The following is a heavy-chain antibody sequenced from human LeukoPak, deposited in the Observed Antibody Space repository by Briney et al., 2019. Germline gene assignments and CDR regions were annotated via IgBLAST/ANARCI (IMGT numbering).Heavy chain of an antibody. Sequence: SETLSLTCTVSGGSISSSSYYWGWIRQPPGKGLEWIGSIYYSGSTYYNPSLKSRVTISVDTSKNQFSLKLSSVTAADTAVYHCARQDTAMDTWGQGTLVTVSS. CDR3: ARQDTAMDT. D-gene: IGHD5-18*01. CDR1: GGSISSSSYY. CDR2: IYYSGST. V-gene: IGHV4-39*01. J-gene: IGHJ5*02.